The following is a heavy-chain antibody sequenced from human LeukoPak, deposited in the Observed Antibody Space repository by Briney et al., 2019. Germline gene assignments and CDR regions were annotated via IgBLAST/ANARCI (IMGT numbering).Heavy chain of an antibody. V-gene: IGHV3-21*01. Sequence: PGGSLRLSCAASGFTFSSYSINWVRQAPGKGLEWVSSITSSSRYIYYADSVKGRFTISRDNAKNSLYLQMNSLRAEDTAVYYCATSRSFDYWGQGTLVSVSS. CDR1: GFTFSSYS. J-gene: IGHJ4*02. CDR2: ITSSSRYI. CDR3: ATSRSFDY.